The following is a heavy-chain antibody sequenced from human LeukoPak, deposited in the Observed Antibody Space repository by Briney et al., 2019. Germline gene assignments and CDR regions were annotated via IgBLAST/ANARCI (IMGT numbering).Heavy chain of an antibody. CDR1: GGSISSYY. D-gene: IGHD6-13*01. CDR3: ARDLIAAAGNYYFDY. CDR2: IYTSGST. V-gene: IGHV4-4*07. J-gene: IGHJ4*02. Sequence: SETLSLTCTVSGGSISSYYWSWIRQPAGKGLEWIGRIYTSGSTNCNPSLKSRVTMSVDTSKNQFSLKLSSVTAADTAVYYCARDLIAAAGNYYFDYWGQGTLVTVSS.